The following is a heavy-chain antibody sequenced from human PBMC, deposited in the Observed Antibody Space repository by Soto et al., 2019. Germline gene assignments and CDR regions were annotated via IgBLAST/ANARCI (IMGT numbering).Heavy chain of an antibody. CDR3: VKVWGGYYFDY. J-gene: IGHJ4*02. V-gene: IGHV3-64D*08. CDR2: ISSNGGNT. D-gene: IGHD7-27*01. Sequence: EVQLVESGGGLVQPGGSLRLSCSASGFSFSHYAMHWVRQAPGKGLEYVSEISSNGGNTYYADSVKGRFTISRDNSKNTLYLQMSSLRAEDTSVYYCVKVWGGYYFDYWGQGTLVNVSS. CDR1: GFSFSHYA.